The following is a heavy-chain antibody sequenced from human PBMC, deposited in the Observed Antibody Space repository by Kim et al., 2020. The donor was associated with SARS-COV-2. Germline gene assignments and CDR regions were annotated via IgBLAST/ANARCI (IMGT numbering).Heavy chain of an antibody. CDR2: IKSKTDGGTT. Sequence: GGSLRLSCAASGFTFSNAWMSWVRQAPGKGLEWVGRIKSKTDGGTTDYAAPVKGRFTISRDDSKNTLYLQMNSLKTEDTAVYYCTTDPEDTAMEPNDYWGQGTLVTVSS. CDR3: TTDPEDTAMEPNDY. CDR1: GFTFSNAW. J-gene: IGHJ4*02. D-gene: IGHD5-18*01. V-gene: IGHV3-15*01.